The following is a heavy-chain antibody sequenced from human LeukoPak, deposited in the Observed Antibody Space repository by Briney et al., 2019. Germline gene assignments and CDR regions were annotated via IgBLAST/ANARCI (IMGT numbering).Heavy chain of an antibody. J-gene: IGHJ3*02. D-gene: IGHD3-16*01. CDR1: EFSVGSNY. CDR2: IYSGGST. V-gene: IGHV3-53*01. Sequence: GGSLRLSCAASEFSVGSNYMTWVRQAPGKGLEWVSLIYSGGSTYYADSVKGRFTISRDNLKNTLYLQMNSLRAEDTAVFYCAKDRDDYVWGSYLGAFDIWGQGTMVTVSS. CDR3: AKDRDDYVWGSYLGAFDI.